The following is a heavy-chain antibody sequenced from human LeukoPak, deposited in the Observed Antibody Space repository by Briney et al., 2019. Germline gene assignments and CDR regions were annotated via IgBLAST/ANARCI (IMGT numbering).Heavy chain of an antibody. D-gene: IGHD3-10*01. CDR3: ARDPSLWGLRDDAFDI. CDR2: INWNGGST. CDR1: GCTFDDDG. Sequence: GGSLRLSCAASGCTFDDDGMSWVRQAPGKGLEWVSGINWNGGSTGYADFEKGRFTISRENAKNTLYLQMNSLRAENTAVYDCARDPSLWGLRDDAFDIWGQGTMVTVSS. V-gene: IGHV3-20*01. J-gene: IGHJ3*02.